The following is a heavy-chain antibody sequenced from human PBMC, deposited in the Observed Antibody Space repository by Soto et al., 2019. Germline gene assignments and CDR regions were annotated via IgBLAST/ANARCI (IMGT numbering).Heavy chain of an antibody. CDR1: GFTFSDYY. D-gene: IGHD3-22*01. Sequence: GGSLRLSCAASGFTFSDYYMSWIRQAPGKGLEWVSYISSSSSYTNYADSVKGRFTISRDNAKNSLYLQMNSLRAEDTAVYYCARGPDYEGYFDYWGRGTLVTVSS. CDR2: ISSSSSYT. V-gene: IGHV3-11*05. CDR3: ARGPDYEGYFDY. J-gene: IGHJ4*02.